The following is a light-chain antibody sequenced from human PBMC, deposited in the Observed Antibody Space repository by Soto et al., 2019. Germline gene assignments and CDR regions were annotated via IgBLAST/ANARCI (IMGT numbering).Light chain of an antibody. Sequence: QSVLTQPPSASGSPGQSVTISCTGTSSDVGGYNYVSWYQQHPGKAPKLMIYEVSKRPSGVPDRFSGSKSGNTASLTVSGLQAEDEADYYCSSYAGSDNLGVVFGGGTKVTVL. J-gene: IGLJ2*01. CDR3: SSYAGSDNLGVV. CDR1: SSDVGGYNY. CDR2: EVS. V-gene: IGLV2-8*01.